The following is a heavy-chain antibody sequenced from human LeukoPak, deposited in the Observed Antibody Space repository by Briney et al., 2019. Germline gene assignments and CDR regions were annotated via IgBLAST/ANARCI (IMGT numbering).Heavy chain of an antibody. V-gene: IGHV5-51*01. CDR3: IVVVPAAGDHYYYMDV. Sequence: GESLKISCKGSRYTFITYWIGWVRQMPGKGLEWMGIIYPGDSDTRYSPSFQGQVTISADKSISTAYLQWSSLKASDTAIYYCIVVVPAAGDHYYYMDVWGKGTTVTISS. CDR1: RYTFITYW. D-gene: IGHD2-2*01. CDR2: IYPGDSDT. J-gene: IGHJ6*03.